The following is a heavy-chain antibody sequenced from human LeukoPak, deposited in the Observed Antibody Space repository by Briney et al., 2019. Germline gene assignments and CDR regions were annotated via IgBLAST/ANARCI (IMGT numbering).Heavy chain of an antibody. CDR3: ARPKLAQQLAYFDY. CDR1: GFTFSSYA. Sequence: GRSLRLSCAASGFTFSSYAMHWVRQAPGKGLEWVAVISYDGSNKYYADSVKGRFTISRDNSKNTLYLQMNSLRAEDTAVYYRARPKLAQQLAYFDYWGQGTLVTVSS. D-gene: IGHD6-13*01. CDR2: ISYDGSNK. J-gene: IGHJ4*02. V-gene: IGHV3-30-3*01.